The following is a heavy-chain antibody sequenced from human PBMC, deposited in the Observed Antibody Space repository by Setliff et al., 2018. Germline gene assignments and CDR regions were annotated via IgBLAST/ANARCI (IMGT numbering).Heavy chain of an antibody. V-gene: IGHV4-34*01. CDR3: ARDRITIFGVVIPFDY. Sequence: SETLSLTCAVYGGSFSGYYWSWIRQPPGKGLEWIREINHSGSTNNNPSLKSRVTISVDTSKNQFSLRLNSATAADTAVYYCARDRITIFGVVIPFDYWGQGTLVTVS. J-gene: IGHJ4*02. D-gene: IGHD3-3*01. CDR1: GGSFSGYY. CDR2: INHSGST.